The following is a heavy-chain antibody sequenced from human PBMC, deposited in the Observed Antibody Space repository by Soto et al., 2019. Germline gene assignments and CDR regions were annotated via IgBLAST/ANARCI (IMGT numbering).Heavy chain of an antibody. J-gene: IGHJ5*01. CDR1: GYIFTNYY. CDR2: INPGGGAT. Sequence: GASVKVSCKASGYIFTNYYIYWVRQAPGQGLEYIGIINPGGGATDYAQKFQGRVTMTRDTSTSTVYMELSSLRYEDTAVYFCARGIVRAPLRCFDFWGPGTRLTGSS. V-gene: IGHV1-46*01. D-gene: IGHD2-2*01. CDR3: ARGIVRAPLRCFDF.